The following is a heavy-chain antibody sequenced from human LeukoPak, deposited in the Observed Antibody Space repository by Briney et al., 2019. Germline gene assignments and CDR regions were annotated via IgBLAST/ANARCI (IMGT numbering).Heavy chain of an antibody. CDR2: IRYDGSNK. J-gene: IGHJ4*02. V-gene: IGHV3-30*02. Sequence: GGSLRLSCAASGFTFSSYGMHWVRQAPGKGLEWVAFIRYDGSNKYYADSVKGRFTISRDNAKNSLYLQMNSLRAEDTAVYYCARDPGDYGDYTYYFDYWGQGTLVTVSS. CDR1: GFTFSSYG. D-gene: IGHD4-17*01. CDR3: ARDPGDYGDYTYYFDY.